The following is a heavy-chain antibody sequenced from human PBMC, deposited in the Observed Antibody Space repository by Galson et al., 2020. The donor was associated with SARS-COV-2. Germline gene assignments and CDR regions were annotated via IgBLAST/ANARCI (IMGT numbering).Heavy chain of an antibody. D-gene: IGHD2-21*02. J-gene: IGHJ4*02. CDR1: GYTLTELS. CDR2: FDTADGET. V-gene: IGHV1-24*01. CDR3: ATGFAYWGGDCYSPIDY. Sequence: ASVKVSRQVSGYTLTELSIHWVRQAPGKGLEWMGGFDTADGETIHAQKFQGRVTMTEDTPTDTAYMELSSLRSEDTAVYYGATGFAYWGGDCYSPIDYWGQGTLRTVSS.